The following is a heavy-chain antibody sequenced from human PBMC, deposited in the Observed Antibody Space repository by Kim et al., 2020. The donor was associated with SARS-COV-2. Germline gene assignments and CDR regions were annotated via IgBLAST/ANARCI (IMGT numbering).Heavy chain of an antibody. J-gene: IGHJ6*02. CDR1: GGTFSSYA. V-gene: IGHV1-69*13. CDR3: ARPSYGSPMDYYYYGMDI. Sequence: SVKVSCKASGGTFSSYAISWVRQAPGQGLEWMGGIIPIFGTANYAQKFQGRVTITADESTSTAYMELSSLRSEDTAVYYCARPSYGSPMDYYYYGMDIWGQETTVTVSS. D-gene: IGHD2-8*01. CDR2: IIPIFGTA.